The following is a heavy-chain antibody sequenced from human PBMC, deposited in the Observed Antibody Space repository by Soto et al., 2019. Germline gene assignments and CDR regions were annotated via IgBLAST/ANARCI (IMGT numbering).Heavy chain of an antibody. CDR2: INPSGGST. V-gene: IGHV1-46*01. CDR1: GYPFTSYY. Sequence: XSVKVSCNAAGYPFTSYYMHWVRQAPGQGLEWMGIINPSGGSTIYAQKFQGRVTMTRDTSTSTVYMELSSLRSEDTAVYYCASYSRGGYYYYGMDVWGQRTTVTGSS. J-gene: IGHJ6*02. D-gene: IGHD6-13*01. CDR3: ASYSRGGYYYYGMDV.